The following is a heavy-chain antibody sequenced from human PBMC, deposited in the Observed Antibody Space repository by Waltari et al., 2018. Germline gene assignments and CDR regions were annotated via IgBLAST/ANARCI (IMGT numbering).Heavy chain of an antibody. CDR1: GFTFRANS. CDR3: ARERAFREFDS. CDR2: TSSDEGLK. J-gene: IGHJ4*02. D-gene: IGHD3-10*01. V-gene: IGHV3-30*01. Sequence: QVQLVESGGGVVQPGRSLRLSCAASGFTFRANSMHWFRQAPGKGLEWVAVTSSDEGLKFYADSVKGRFSISRDNFENMVYLQMNSLRAEDTAVYYCARERAFREFDSWGQGTLVTVSS.